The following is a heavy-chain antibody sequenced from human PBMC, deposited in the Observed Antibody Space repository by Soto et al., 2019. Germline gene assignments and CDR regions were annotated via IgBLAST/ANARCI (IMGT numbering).Heavy chain of an antibody. CDR1: GFTFSSYA. CDR2: ISSNGGST. Sequence: GGSLRLSCAASGFTFSSYAMHWVRQAPGKGLEYVSAISSNGGSTYYANSVKGRFTISRDNSKNTLYLQMGSLRAEDMAVYYCARSHMPADYYYMDVWGKGTTVTVSS. CDR3: ARSHMPADYYYMDV. D-gene: IGHD2-2*01. V-gene: IGHV3-64*01. J-gene: IGHJ6*03.